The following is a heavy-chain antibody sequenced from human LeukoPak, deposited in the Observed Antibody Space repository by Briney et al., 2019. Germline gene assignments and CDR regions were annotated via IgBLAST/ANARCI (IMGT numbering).Heavy chain of an antibody. V-gene: IGHV3-30*18. CDR3: AKDNVGYYSSAFDI. J-gene: IGHJ3*02. Sequence: PGRSLRLPCAASGFTFSSYGMHWVRQAPGKGLEWVAVISYDGSNKYYADSVKGRFTISRDNSKNTLYLQMNSLRAEDTAVYYCAKDNVGYYSSAFDIWGQGTMVTVSS. D-gene: IGHD5-12*01. CDR1: GFTFSSYG. CDR2: ISYDGSNK.